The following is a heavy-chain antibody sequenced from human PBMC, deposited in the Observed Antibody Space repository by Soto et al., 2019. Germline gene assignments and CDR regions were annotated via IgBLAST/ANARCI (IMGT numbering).Heavy chain of an antibody. V-gene: IGHV3-11*01. Sequence: QVQLVESGGGLVKPGGSLRLSCAASGFTFSDYYMSWIRQAPGKGLEWVSYISSSDSTIYYADSVKGRFTIPRDNAMNAQYLQMNSLRAEDTAVYYGASEAYYDYYYMDVWGKGTTVTVSS. CDR3: ASEAYYDYYYMDV. CDR2: ISSSDSTI. CDR1: GFTFSDYY. J-gene: IGHJ6*03.